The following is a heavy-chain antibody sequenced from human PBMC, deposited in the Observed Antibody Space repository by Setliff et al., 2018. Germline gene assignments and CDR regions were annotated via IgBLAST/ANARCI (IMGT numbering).Heavy chain of an antibody. V-gene: IGHV1-8*03. D-gene: IGHD3-3*01. CDR3: ARGYRGYDNFWRGTQGANWFDP. CDR2: MNPNSGNT. Sequence: ASVKVSCKASGYTFTSYDINWVRQDTGQGLEWMGWMNPNSGNTGYAQKCQGRVTINADESTVTAYMELRSLSSEDTGVYYSARGYRGYDNFWRGTQGANWFDPWGQGTRVTVSS. CDR1: GYTFTSYD. J-gene: IGHJ5*02.